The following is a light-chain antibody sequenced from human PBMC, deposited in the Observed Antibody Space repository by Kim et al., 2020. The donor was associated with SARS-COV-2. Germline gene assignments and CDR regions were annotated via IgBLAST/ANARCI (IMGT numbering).Light chain of an antibody. Sequence: RVTISCTGGSSNIGAGYDVHWYQQLPGTAPKLLISANNNRPSGVPDRFSGSRSVTSASLAITGLQAEDEADYYCQSYDSSLSVVVFGGGTKLTVL. CDR1: SSNIGAGYD. CDR2: ANN. J-gene: IGLJ2*01. CDR3: QSYDSSLSVVV. V-gene: IGLV1-40*01.